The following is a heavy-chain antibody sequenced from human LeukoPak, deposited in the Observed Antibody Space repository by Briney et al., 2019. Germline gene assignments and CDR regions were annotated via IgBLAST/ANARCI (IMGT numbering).Heavy chain of an antibody. CDR3: ARDLVDSGGYYFDY. D-gene: IGHD3-22*01. CDR1: GFTVSSNY. J-gene: IGHJ4*02. V-gene: IGHV4-4*02. Sequence: KTGGSLRLSCAASGFTVSSNYMSWVRQPPGKGLEWIGQIYQSGSTNYNPSLKSRVTISVDKSKNQFSLKLSSVTAADTAIYYCARDLVDSGGYYFDYWGQGTLVTVSS. CDR2: IYQSGST.